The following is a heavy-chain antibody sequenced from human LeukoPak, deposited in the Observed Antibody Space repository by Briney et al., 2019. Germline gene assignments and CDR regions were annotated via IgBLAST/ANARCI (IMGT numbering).Heavy chain of an antibody. CDR2: ISGSGGST. V-gene: IGHV3-23*01. CDR1: GFTFSSYA. D-gene: IGHD3-10*02. CDR3: AKPLGVTMLGFDY. Sequence: PGGSLRLSCAASGFTFSSYAMSWVRQAPGKGLEWVSDISGSGGSTYYADSVKGRFTISRDNSKNTLYLQMNSLRAEDTAVYYCAKPLGVTMLGFDYWGQGTLVTVSS. J-gene: IGHJ4*02.